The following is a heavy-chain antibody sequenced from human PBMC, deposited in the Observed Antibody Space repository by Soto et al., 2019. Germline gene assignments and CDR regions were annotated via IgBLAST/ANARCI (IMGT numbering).Heavy chain of an antibody. CDR3: ARGPRDCSSTRCYTLDD. J-gene: IGHJ4*02. Sequence: SAPLSLTCAVYGGSFSGYYWSWIREPPGKGLEWIGEINHSGSTNYNPSLKSRVTISVDTSKNQFSLKLSSVTASDTAVYYCARGPRDCSSTRCYTLDDWGQGTMVTVS. CDR1: GGSFSGYY. CDR2: INHSGST. V-gene: IGHV4-34*01. D-gene: IGHD2-2*02.